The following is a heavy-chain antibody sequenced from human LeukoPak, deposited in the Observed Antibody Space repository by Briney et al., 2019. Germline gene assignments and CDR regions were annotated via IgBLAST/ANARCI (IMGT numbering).Heavy chain of an antibody. CDR3: AKDRDRTYYYYYMDV. Sequence: GGSLRLSCAASGFTFSDYYMSWIRQAPGKGLEWVAFIRYDGSNKYYADSVKGRFTISRDNSKNTLYLQMNTLRAEDTAVYYCAKDRDRTYYYYYMDVWGEGTTVTISS. V-gene: IGHV3-30*02. D-gene: IGHD3-10*01. J-gene: IGHJ6*03. CDR2: IRYDGSNK. CDR1: GFTFSDYY.